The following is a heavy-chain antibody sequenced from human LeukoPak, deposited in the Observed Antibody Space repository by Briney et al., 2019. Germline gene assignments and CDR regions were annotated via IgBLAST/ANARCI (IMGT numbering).Heavy chain of an antibody. J-gene: IGHJ4*02. CDR3: AREGYYDSSGAPDY. Sequence: ASVKVSCKASGYTFTSYGISWVRQAPGQGLERMGWISGYSGNTNYAQKFQGRVTMTTDTSTSTAYMELRSLRSDDTAVYYCAREGYYDSSGAPDYWGQGTLVTVSS. CDR1: GYTFTSYG. CDR2: ISGYSGNT. D-gene: IGHD3-22*01. V-gene: IGHV1-18*01.